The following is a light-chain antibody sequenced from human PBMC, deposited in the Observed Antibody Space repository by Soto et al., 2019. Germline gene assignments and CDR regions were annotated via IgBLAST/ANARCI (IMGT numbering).Light chain of an antibody. Sequence: DIQMTQSPSSLSASVGARVSITCQASQDIRTSLSWFQQKPGRAPKLLIYGASNLETGVPSRFRGSGSGTDFTFTISSLQPEDIATYYSQQYDNLPPFTFGPGNKVDIK. CDR1: QDIRTS. CDR3: QQYDNLPPFT. J-gene: IGKJ3*01. V-gene: IGKV1-33*01. CDR2: GAS.